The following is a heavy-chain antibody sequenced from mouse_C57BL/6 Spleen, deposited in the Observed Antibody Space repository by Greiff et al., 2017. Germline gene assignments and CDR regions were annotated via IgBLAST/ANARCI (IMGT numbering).Heavy chain of an antibody. CDR3: ARTGWLLREEYAMDY. J-gene: IGHJ4*01. V-gene: IGHV1-18*01. D-gene: IGHD2-3*01. CDR2: INPNNGGT. Sequence: EVQLQQSGPELVKPGASVKIPCKASGYTFTDYNMDWVKQSHGKSLEWIGDINPNNGGTIYNQKFKGKATLTVDKSSSTAYMELRSLTSEDTAVYYCARTGWLLREEYAMDYWGQGTSVTVSS. CDR1: GYTFTDYN.